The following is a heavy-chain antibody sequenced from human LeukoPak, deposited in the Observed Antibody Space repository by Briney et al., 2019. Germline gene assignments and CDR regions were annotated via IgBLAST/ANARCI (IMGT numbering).Heavy chain of an antibody. V-gene: IGHV3-7*01. D-gene: IGHD1-26*01. Sequence: GGSLRLSCAASGFTFRSYWMAWVRQAPGKGLEWVANIKGDESAKHQADSVKGRFTTSRDNAQNLLYLQMSSLRGEDTAVYYCARDVGGSLDYWGQGTLVTVSS. J-gene: IGHJ4*02. CDR3: ARDVGGSLDY. CDR2: IKGDESAK. CDR1: GFTFRSYW.